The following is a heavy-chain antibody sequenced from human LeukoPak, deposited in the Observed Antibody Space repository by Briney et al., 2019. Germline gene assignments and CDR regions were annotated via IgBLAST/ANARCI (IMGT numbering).Heavy chain of an antibody. CDR2: IYPGDSDT. J-gene: IGHJ6*03. CDR3: AKTTQDGGSMDV. V-gene: IGHV5-51*01. Sequence: GESLKISCKGSGYSFTTYWIGWVRQMPGKGLEWMGIIYPGDSDTTYSPSFQGQVTISADMSINTVYLQWSSLKASDTAMYYCAKTTQDGGSMDVWGKGTTVTVAS. D-gene: IGHD1-7*01. CDR1: GYSFTTYW.